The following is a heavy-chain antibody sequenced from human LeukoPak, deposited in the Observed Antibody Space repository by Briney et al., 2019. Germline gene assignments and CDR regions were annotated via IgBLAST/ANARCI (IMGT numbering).Heavy chain of an antibody. D-gene: IGHD5-18*01. CDR3: ARDLRGNTAMEYYYYGMDV. CDR1: GFTFSSYA. V-gene: IGHV3-30-3*01. Sequence: GGSLRLSCAASGFTFSSYAMHWVRQAPGKGLEWVAVISYDGSNKYYADSVKGRFTISRDNSKNTLYLQMNSLRAEDTAVYYCARDLRGNTAMEYYYYGMDVWGQGTTVTVSS. CDR2: ISYDGSNK. J-gene: IGHJ6*02.